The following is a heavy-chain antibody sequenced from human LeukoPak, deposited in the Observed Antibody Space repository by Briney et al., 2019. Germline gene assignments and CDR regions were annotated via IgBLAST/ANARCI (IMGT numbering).Heavy chain of an antibody. CDR3: ARYTTTVTTADY. Sequence: GASVKVSCKASGYTFTGYYMHWVRQAPGQGLEWMGWINPNSGGTNYAQKFQGRVTTTRDTSISTAYMELSRLRSDDTAVYYCARYTTTVTTADYWGQGTLVTVSS. V-gene: IGHV1-2*02. CDR1: GYTFTGYY. J-gene: IGHJ4*02. D-gene: IGHD4-17*01. CDR2: INPNSGGT.